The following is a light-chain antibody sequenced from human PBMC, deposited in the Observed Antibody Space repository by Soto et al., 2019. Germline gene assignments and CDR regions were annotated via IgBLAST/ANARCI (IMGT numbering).Light chain of an antibody. CDR1: SSNIGSQF. CDR3: ASWDDSLRWM. J-gene: IGLJ3*02. V-gene: IGLV1-47*01. Sequence: QSVLAQPPSASGTPGQRVTISCSGSSSNIGSQFVYWYHQVPGRAPKLLIYRTNQWPSGVPDRFAGSKYGATASLVISGLQSDDEGDYFCASWDDSLRWMFGGGTKLTVL. CDR2: RTN.